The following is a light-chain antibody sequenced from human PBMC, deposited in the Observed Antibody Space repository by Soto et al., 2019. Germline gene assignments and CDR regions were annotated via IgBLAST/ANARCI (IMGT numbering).Light chain of an antibody. Sequence: QSALTQPASVSGSPGQSITISCTGTSSDVGGYNYVSWYQQHPGKAPKLMIYEVSNRPSGVSNRFSGSKSGNPASLTISGLQAGDEADYYCSSYTSSSTLVFGGGTKRTVL. CDR3: SSYTSSSTLV. J-gene: IGLJ2*01. V-gene: IGLV2-14*01. CDR2: EVS. CDR1: SSDVGGYNY.